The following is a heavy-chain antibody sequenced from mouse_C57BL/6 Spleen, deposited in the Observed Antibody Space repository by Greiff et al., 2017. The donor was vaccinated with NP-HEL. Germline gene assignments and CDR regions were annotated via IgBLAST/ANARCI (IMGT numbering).Heavy chain of an antibody. V-gene: IGHV1-15*01. D-gene: IGHD2-2*01. CDR1: GYTFTDYE. CDR2: IDPETGGT. CDR3: TRGTTMVTSYYAMDY. J-gene: IGHJ4*01. Sequence: QVQLQQSGAELVRPGASVTLSCKASGYTFTDYEMHWVKQTPVHGLEWIGAIDPETGGTAYNQKFKAKAILTADKSSSTAYMELRSLTSEDSAVYYCTRGTTMVTSYYAMDYWGQGTSVTVSS.